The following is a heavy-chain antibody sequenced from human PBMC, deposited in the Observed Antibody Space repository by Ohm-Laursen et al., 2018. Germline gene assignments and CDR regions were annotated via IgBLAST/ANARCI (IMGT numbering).Heavy chain of an antibody. Sequence: GASVKVSCKASGYTFTGYYMHWVRQAPGQGLEWMGWINPNSGGTNYAQKFQGRVTMTRDTSISTAYMELSRLRSDDTAVYYCARDSPRMAGTGGFYYYYYGMDVWGQGTTVTVSS. J-gene: IGHJ6*02. CDR3: ARDSPRMAGTGGFYYYYYGMDV. D-gene: IGHD6-19*01. V-gene: IGHV1-2*02. CDR1: GYTFTGYY. CDR2: INPNSGGT.